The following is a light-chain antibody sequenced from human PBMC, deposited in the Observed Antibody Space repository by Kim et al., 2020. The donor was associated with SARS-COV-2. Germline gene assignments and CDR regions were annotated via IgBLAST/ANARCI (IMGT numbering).Light chain of an antibody. V-gene: IGKV3-20*01. J-gene: IGKJ2*01. CDR2: GAS. Sequence: PGERATLSCRASQSVSRNYLAWYQQKLGQTPRLLIYGASTRAPGIPDRFSGSGSGADFTLTISSLGPEDFAVYYCQHYGGSRYTFGQGTKLEIK. CDR3: QHYGGSRYT. CDR1: QSVSRNY.